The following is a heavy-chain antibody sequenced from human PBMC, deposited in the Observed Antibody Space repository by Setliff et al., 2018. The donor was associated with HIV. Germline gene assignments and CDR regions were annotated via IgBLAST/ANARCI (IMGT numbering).Heavy chain of an antibody. Sequence: LSLTCTVSGGSISSYYWSWIRQPPGKGLEWIGYIYYSGSTNYNPSLKSRVTISVDTPKNQFSLKLNSVTAADTAVYYCARDRGSNYFDYWGQGTLVTVSS. D-gene: IGHD3-16*01. J-gene: IGHJ4*02. CDR2: IYYSGST. CDR3: ARDRGSNYFDY. V-gene: IGHV4-59*01. CDR1: GGSISSYY.